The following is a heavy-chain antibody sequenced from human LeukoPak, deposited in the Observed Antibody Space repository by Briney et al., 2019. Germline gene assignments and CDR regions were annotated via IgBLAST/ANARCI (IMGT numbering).Heavy chain of an antibody. CDR2: IKSKTDGGTT. V-gene: IGHV3-15*01. CDR1: GFTFSNAW. Sequence: GGSLRLSCAASGFTFSNAWMSWVRQAPGKGLEWVGRIKSKTDGGTTDYAAPVKGRFTISRDDSKNTLYLQMNSLKTEDTAVYYCTTGGGYDEYYYGMGVWGQGTTVTVSS. J-gene: IGHJ6*02. D-gene: IGHD5-12*01. CDR3: TTGGGYDEYYYGMGV.